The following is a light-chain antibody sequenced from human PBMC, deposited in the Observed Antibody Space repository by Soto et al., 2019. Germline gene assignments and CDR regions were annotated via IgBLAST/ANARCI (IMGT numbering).Light chain of an antibody. CDR3: QQYNSHYT. J-gene: IGKJ2*01. CDR2: DAS. Sequence: DIQMTQSPSTLSASVGDRVTITCRASQSISRLLAWYQQRPGKAPKLLIYDASSLESGVPSRFSGSGSGTEFTLTISSLEPDAFATYYCQQYNSHYTFGQGTKLEIK. V-gene: IGKV1-5*01. CDR1: QSISRL.